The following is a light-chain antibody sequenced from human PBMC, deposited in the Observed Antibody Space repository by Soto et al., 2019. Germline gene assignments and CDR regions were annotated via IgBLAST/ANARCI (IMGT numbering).Light chain of an antibody. J-gene: IGKJ5*01. CDR2: DAS. Sequence: DIQMTQSPCSLSASVGDRVTITCQASQDISNYLNWYQQKPGKAPKLLIYDASNLETGVPSRFSGSGSGTDFTFTISSLQPEDIATYYSQQYDNLPITFGQGTRLEIK. CDR1: QDISNY. V-gene: IGKV1-33*01. CDR3: QQYDNLPIT.